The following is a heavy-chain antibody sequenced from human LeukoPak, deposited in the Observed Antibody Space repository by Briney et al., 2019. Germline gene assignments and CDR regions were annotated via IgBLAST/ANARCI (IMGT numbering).Heavy chain of an antibody. V-gene: IGHV4-61*01. J-gene: IGHJ4*02. Sequence: PSETLSLTCTVSGGSVSGGHYYCSWIRQSPGKGLEWIGYIHYSGSTVYNPSLKSRVTMSIDTSKNQFSLNLSSVTAADTAVYYCARTGSTGGYWGQGTLVTVSS. CDR3: ARTGSTGGY. CDR1: GGSVSGGHYY. CDR2: IHYSGST. D-gene: IGHD1-1*01.